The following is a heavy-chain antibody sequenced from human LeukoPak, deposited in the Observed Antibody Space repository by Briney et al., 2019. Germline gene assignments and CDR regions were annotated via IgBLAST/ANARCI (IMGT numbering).Heavy chain of an antibody. J-gene: IGHJ5*02. V-gene: IGHV1-69*01. Sequence: ASVKVSCKASGGTFSSYAISWVRQAPGHGLEWMGGIIPIFGTANYAQKFQGRVTITADESTSTAYMELSSLRSEDTAVYYCARDGGRLGYCSGGSCYNWFDPWGQGTLVTVSS. D-gene: IGHD2-15*01. CDR1: GGTFSSYA. CDR3: ARDGGRLGYCSGGSCYNWFDP. CDR2: IIPIFGTA.